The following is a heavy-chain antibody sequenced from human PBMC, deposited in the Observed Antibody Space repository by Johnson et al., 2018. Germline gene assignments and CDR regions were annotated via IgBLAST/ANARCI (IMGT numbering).Heavy chain of an antibody. D-gene: IGHD3-22*01. J-gene: IGHJ3*02. CDR1: GGSFSGYY. Sequence: QVQLQQGGAALLKPTETLSLSCAVYGGSFSGYYWSWIRQPPGKGLEWIGEINHSGSTNYNPSLKSRVTISVDTAKNQFSLKHSSVTAADTAVYYCSRVYYYDSSAFDAFDIWGQGTMVTVSS. CDR3: SRVYYYDSSAFDAFDI. V-gene: IGHV4-34*01. CDR2: INHSGST.